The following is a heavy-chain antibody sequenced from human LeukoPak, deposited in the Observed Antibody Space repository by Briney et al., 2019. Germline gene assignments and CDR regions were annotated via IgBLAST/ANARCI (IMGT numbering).Heavy chain of an antibody. CDR3: ARLQEQLVPHYYYGMDV. D-gene: IGHD6-13*01. CDR1: GYSFTSYW. J-gene: IGHJ6*02. CDR2: IYPGDSDT. Sequence: GESLRISCKGSGYSFTSYWISWVRQMPGKGLEWMGIIYPGDSDTRYSPSFQGQVTISADKSISTAYLQWSSLKASDTAMYYCARLQEQLVPHYYYGMDVWGQGTTVTVSS. V-gene: IGHV5-51*01.